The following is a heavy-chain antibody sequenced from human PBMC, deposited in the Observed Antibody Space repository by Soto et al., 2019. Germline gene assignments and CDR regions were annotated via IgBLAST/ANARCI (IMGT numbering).Heavy chain of an antibody. Sequence: SETLSLTCTVSGGSISSYYWSWIRQPPGKGLEWIGYIYYSGSTNYNPSLKSRVTISVDTSKNQFSLKLSSVTAADTAVYYCARKNFFFFYLDVWGKGTTVTVPS. CDR2: IYYSGST. J-gene: IGHJ6*03. CDR1: GGSISSYY. V-gene: IGHV4-59*08. CDR3: ARKNFFFFYLDV.